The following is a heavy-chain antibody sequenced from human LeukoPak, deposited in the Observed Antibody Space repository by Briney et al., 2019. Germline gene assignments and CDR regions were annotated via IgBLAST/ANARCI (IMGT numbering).Heavy chain of an antibody. Sequence: SETLSLTCTVAGGSISSYYWSWIRQPPGKGLEWIGYIYYSGSTNYNHSLKSRVTISVDTSKNQVYLKLSSVTAADTAVYYCARRIAVAGTDNWFDPWGEGALVTVSS. V-gene: IGHV4-59*01. CDR3: ARRIAVAGTDNWFDP. CDR1: GGSISSYY. CDR2: IYYSGST. J-gene: IGHJ5*02. D-gene: IGHD6-19*01.